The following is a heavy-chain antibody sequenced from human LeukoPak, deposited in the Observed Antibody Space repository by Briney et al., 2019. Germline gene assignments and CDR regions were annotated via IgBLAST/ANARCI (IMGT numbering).Heavy chain of an antibody. J-gene: IGHJ5*02. CDR1: GFTFRNYA. D-gene: IGHD1-1*01. CDR2: IGGVVGST. CDR3: AKEPAVRPGTSIDLFDP. V-gene: IGHV3-23*01. Sequence: GGSLRLSCAVSGFTFRNYAMGWVRQAPGEGLGWVSGIGGVVGSTSYAGSVKGRLTISRGTSTNPVFRRMNRLRAEHTAVYYCAKEPAVRPGTSIDLFDPWGQGSLVTVYS.